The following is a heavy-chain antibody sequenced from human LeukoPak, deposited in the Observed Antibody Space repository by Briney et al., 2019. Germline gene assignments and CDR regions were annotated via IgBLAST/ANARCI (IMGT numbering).Heavy chain of an antibody. CDR2: ISGSGGST. CDR1: GFTFSSYA. Sequence: GGSLRLSCAASGFTFSSYAMSWVRQAPGKGLEWVSAISGSGGSTYYADSVKGRFTISRDNSKNTLYLQMNSLRAEDTAVYYCAKGYGTYYYDSSGYSYFDYWGQGTLVTVSS. V-gene: IGHV3-23*01. CDR3: AKGYGTYYYDSSGYSYFDY. J-gene: IGHJ4*02. D-gene: IGHD3-22*01.